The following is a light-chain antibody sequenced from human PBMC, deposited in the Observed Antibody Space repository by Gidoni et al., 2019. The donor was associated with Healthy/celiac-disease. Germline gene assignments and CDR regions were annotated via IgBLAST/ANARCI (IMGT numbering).Light chain of an antibody. V-gene: IGKV4-1*01. Sequence: DIFMTPSPDSLAVSLGERANINCQSSQSVLYSSNKRNYLAWYQQKPGQPPKLLIYWASTRESGVPDRFSGSGSGTEFTLTISRLQAEDVAVYYCQQYYSTPAITFGQXTRLEIK. CDR3: QQYYSTPAIT. J-gene: IGKJ5*01. CDR2: WAS. CDR1: QSVLYSSNKRNY.